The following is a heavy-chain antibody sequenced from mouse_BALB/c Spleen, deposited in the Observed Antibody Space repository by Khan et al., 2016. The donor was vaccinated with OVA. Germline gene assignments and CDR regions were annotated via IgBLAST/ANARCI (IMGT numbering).Heavy chain of an antibody. Sequence: EVELVESGGGLVQPGGSRKLSCAASGFTFSDYGLAWVRQAPGKGPEWVAFISSLAYSIYYADTVTGRFTISRENAKNTLYLEMGCLRSEDTAMYYCARSWAMDYWGQGTSVTVSS. J-gene: IGHJ4*01. CDR3: ARSWAMDY. CDR1: GFTFSDYG. CDR2: ISSLAYSI. V-gene: IGHV5-15*02.